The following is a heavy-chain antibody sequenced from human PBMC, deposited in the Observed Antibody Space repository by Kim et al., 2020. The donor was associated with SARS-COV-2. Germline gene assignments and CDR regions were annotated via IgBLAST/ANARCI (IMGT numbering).Heavy chain of an antibody. J-gene: IGHJ4*02. CDR3: ARRCKGYCSGGSYPGTFDY. CDR1: GYSFTSYW. Sequence: GESLKISCKGSGYSFTSYWIGWVRQMPGKGLEWMGIIYPGDSDTRYSPSFQGQVTISADKSISTAYLQWSSLKASDTAMYYCARRCKGYCSGGSYPGTFDYWSQGTLVTVSS. D-gene: IGHD2-15*01. V-gene: IGHV5-51*01. CDR2: IYPGDSDT.